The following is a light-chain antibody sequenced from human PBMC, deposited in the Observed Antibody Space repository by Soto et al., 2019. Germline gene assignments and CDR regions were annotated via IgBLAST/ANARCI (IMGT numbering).Light chain of an antibody. J-gene: IGKJ2*01. CDR1: QSVHSTY. CDR3: LHYGTPPAT. V-gene: IGKV3-20*01. Sequence: EIVLTQSPGTLSLSPGERATLSCRASQSVHSTYLGWYQQKPGQTPRLLIYGASSRTTGTPDRFSGGGSGPDFPLPISRLDPEDFPVYYFLHYGTPPATFGQGTKLEIK. CDR2: GAS.